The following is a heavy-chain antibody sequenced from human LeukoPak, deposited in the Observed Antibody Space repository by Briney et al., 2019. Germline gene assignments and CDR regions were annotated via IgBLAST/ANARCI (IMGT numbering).Heavy chain of an antibody. CDR1: GFTFSGFA. J-gene: IGHJ6*02. CDR3: ARPRDGMDV. Sequence: GGSLRLSCAASGFTFSGFAMSWVRRTPGKGLEWVSGISGSGDNTLYADSVKGRFTISRHNSKNTLYLQMNSLRAEDTAVYYCARPRDGMDVWGQGTTVTASS. CDR2: ISGSGDNT. V-gene: IGHV3-23*01.